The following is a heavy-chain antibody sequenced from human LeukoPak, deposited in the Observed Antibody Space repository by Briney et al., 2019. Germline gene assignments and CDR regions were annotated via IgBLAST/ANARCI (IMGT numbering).Heavy chain of an antibody. J-gene: IGHJ4*02. CDR1: GFTFSSYS. CDR3: ARDRVAAKWYDY. CDR2: ISSSSSYI. D-gene: IGHD6-19*01. Sequence: GGSLRLSCAASGFTFSSYSMNWVRQAPGKGLEWVSSISSSSSYIYYADSVKGRFTISRDNAKNSLYLQMNRLRAEDTAVYYCARDRVAAKWYDYWGQGTLVTVSS. V-gene: IGHV3-21*01.